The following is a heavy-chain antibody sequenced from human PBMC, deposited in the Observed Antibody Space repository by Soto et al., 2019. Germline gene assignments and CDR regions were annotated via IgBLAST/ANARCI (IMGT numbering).Heavy chain of an antibody. J-gene: IGHJ6*02. D-gene: IGHD3-9*01. CDR3: AREQDDILTGYYGGMDV. Sequence: SLRLSCAASGFTVSSNYMSWVRQAPGKGLEWVSVIYSGGSTYYADSVKGRFTISRDNSKNTLYLQMNSLRAEDTAVYYCAREQDDILTGYYGGMDVWGQGTTVTVSS. CDR2: IYSGGST. V-gene: IGHV3-53*01. CDR1: GFTVSSNY.